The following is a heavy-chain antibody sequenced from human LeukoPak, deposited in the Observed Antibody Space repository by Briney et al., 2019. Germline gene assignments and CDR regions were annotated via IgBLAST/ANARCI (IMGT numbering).Heavy chain of an antibody. J-gene: IGHJ4*02. D-gene: IGHD1-26*01. CDR1: GYSFSSGYY. Sequence: SETLSLTCTVSGYSFSSGYYWGWIRQPPGKGLEWIGSIYHSGSTYYNPSLKSRVTISVDTSKNQFSLKLSSVTAADTAVYYCARVFGGSYYGGFDYWGQGTLVTVSS. V-gene: IGHV4-38-2*02. CDR3: ARVFGGSYYGGFDY. CDR2: IYHSGST.